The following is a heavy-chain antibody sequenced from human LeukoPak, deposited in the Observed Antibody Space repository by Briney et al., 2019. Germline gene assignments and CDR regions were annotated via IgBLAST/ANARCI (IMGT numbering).Heavy chain of an antibody. V-gene: IGHV4-34*01. CDR1: GGSFSGYY. Sequence: SETLSLTCAVYGGSFSGYYWSWIRQPPGKGLEWIGEINHSGSTNYNPSLKSRVTISVDTSKNQFSLELSSVTAADTAVYYCARGESSGWYIYYFDYWGQGTLVTVSS. J-gene: IGHJ4*02. D-gene: IGHD6-19*01. CDR3: ARGESSGWYIYYFDY. CDR2: INHSGST.